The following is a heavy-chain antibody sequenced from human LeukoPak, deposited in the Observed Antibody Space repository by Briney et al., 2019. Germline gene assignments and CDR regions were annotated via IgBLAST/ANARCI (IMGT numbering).Heavy chain of an antibody. Sequence: PRGALRLSCAASGFTFSSFGLSWVRQAPGKGLEWVSAISGSGGSTYYADSVKGRFTISRDNSKNTLYLQMNSLRAEETALYYCAGGAGVYYYGMDVWGQGTSVTVSS. CDR1: GFTFSSFG. J-gene: IGHJ6*02. V-gene: IGHV3-23*01. CDR3: AGGAGVYYYGMDV. CDR2: ISGSGGST.